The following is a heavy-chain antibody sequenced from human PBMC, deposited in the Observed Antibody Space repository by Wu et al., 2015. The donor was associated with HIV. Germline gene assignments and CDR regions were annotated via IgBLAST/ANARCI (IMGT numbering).Heavy chain of an antibody. CDR1: GYTFTGYY. V-gene: IGHV1-2*02. CDR2: INPNSGGT. J-gene: IGHJ5*02. Sequence: QVQLVQSGAEVKKPGASVKVSCKASGYTFTGYYMHWVRQAPGQGLEWMGWINPNSGGTNYAQKFQGRVTMTRDTSISTAYMELSRLRSDDTAVYYCARDSLVVRGVITYNWFDPWGQGTLVTVSS. D-gene: IGHD3-10*01. CDR3: ARDSLVVRGVITYNWFDP.